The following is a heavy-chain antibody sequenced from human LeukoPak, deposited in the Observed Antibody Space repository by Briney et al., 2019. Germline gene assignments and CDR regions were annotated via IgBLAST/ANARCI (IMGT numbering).Heavy chain of an antibody. D-gene: IGHD2-2*01. J-gene: IGHJ4*02. Sequence: SETLSLTCAVYGGSFSGYYWSWIRQPPGKGVEWIGEISTNYNPSLKSRVTISVDTSKNQCSLKLSSVTAADTAVYYCARGRYVGGYCSSTSCYPFDYWGQGTLVTVSS. V-gene: IGHV4-34*01. CDR2: IST. CDR3: ARGRYVGGYCSSTSCYPFDY. CDR1: GGSFSGYY.